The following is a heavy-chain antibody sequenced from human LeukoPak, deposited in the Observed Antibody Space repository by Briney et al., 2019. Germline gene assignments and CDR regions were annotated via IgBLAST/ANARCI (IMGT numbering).Heavy chain of an antibody. CDR2: ISGGGAGT. CDR3: ARLPAAINGYFDP. J-gene: IGHJ5*02. Sequence: GGSLRLSCAASGFTFSSYAMSWVRQAPGKGLEWVSAISGGGAGTYYADSVKGRFTISRDNSKNTLYLQMYSLRAEDTAVYYCARLPAAINGYFDPWGQGTLVTVSS. V-gene: IGHV3-23*01. D-gene: IGHD2-2*01. CDR1: GFTFSSYA.